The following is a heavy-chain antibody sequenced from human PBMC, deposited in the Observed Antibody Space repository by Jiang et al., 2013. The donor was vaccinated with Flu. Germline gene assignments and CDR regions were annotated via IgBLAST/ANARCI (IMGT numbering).Heavy chain of an antibody. V-gene: IGHV4-38-2*01. J-gene: IGHJ4*02. Sequence: PGLVKPSETLSLTCAVSGFSITSTFYWGWIRQPPGKGLEWIGNIHHSGTTYYNPSLKSRVTISVDTSQNQFSVSLTSVTAADTAVYYCARMVGWRFGVMSPSYFDLWGRGMLVTVSS. D-gene: IGHD3-16*01. CDR2: IHHSGTT. CDR3: ARMVGWRFGVMSPSYFDL. CDR1: GFSITSTFY.